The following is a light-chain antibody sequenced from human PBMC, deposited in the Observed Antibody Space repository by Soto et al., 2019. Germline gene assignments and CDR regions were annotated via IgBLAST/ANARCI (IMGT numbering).Light chain of an antibody. CDR2: GAS. J-gene: IGKJ1*01. CDR1: QSVSSSY. V-gene: IGKV3-20*01. CDR3: LQYGYSPRT. Sequence: EIVLTQSPGTLSLSPGERATLSCGASQSVSSSYLAWYQQKPGQAPRLLIYGASSRATGIPDRFSGSGSGTDFTLTISRLEPEDFAVYFCLQYGYSPRTFGQGTKVDI.